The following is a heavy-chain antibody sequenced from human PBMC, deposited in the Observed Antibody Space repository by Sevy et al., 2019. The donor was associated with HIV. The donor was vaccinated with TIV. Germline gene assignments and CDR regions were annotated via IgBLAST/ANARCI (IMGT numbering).Heavy chain of an antibody. CDR3: ARDSTTRSRVLDY. CDR2: IYFTGNT. CDR1: GGSISSYF. J-gene: IGHJ4*02. D-gene: IGHD1-1*01. V-gene: IGHV4-59*01. Sequence: SETLSLTCSVSGGSISSYFWTWVRQSPGKGLEWIGNIYFTGNTDYSPSLKSRVTLSLDTSKSHFSLILNSVTAADTAVYYCARDSTTRSRVLDYWAQGTLVTVSS.